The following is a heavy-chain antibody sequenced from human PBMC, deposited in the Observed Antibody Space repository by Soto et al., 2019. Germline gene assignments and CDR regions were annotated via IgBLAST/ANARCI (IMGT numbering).Heavy chain of an antibody. D-gene: IGHD3-10*01. Sequence: QVQLQESGPGLVKPSETLSLTCTVSGGSITNYYCSWFRQPPGKGLEWIGYINYDGYSAYNLSLKRRVTLSMDASKTQFSLMLESLTATDTALYYCARHGFGPLPGLVDVWGPGTTVIVSS. CDR2: INYDGYS. CDR3: ARHGFGPLPGLVDV. V-gene: IGHV4-59*08. J-gene: IGHJ6*02. CDR1: GGSITNYY.